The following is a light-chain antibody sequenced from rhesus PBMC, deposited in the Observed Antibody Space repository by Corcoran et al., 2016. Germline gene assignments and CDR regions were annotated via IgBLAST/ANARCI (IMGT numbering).Light chain of an antibody. V-gene: IGKV1-36*02. Sequence: DIQMTQSPSSLSASVGDRVTITCRASQGISDYLSWYPQKPGNAPKRLIYAASSLESGGPSRFSGSGSGTEFTLTISSLQPEDFAAYYCLQGYITPYSFGQGTKVEIK. CDR3: LQGYITPYS. J-gene: IGKJ2*01. CDR1: QGISDY. CDR2: AAS.